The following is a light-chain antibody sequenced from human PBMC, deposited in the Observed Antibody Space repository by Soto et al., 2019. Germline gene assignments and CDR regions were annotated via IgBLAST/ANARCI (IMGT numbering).Light chain of an antibody. CDR1: SSNIGGTNY. Sequence: QSALTQPASASGTPGQRVFISCSGSSSNIGGTNYAYWYQQLPGAAPKLLMHSNNLRPSGVPERISGSKSGTSASLAISGLRSEDEAVYYCASWDDRLGAVIFGGGTKVTV. CDR3: ASWDDRLGAVI. CDR2: SNN. V-gene: IGLV1-47*02. J-gene: IGLJ2*01.